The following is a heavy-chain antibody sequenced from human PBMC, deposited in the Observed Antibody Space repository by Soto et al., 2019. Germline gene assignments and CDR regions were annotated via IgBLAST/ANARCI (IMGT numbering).Heavy chain of an antibody. CDR1: GYNFANYW. J-gene: IGHJ3*02. CDR3: AAGYTTGPDAFDI. V-gene: IGHV5-51*01. CDR2: IFPGDSDT. D-gene: IGHD6-13*01. Sequence: GESLKISCKGSGYNFANYWISWVRQMPGKGLEWMGMIFPGDSDTKNSPSLQGQITMSVDKSDSSAYLQWRSLKASDTAMYCCAAGYTTGPDAFDIWGQGTMVTVSS.